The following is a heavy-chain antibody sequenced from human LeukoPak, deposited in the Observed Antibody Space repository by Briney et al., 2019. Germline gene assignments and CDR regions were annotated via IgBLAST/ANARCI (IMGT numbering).Heavy chain of an antibody. Sequence: GESLSLSCAASGVTLRNYGLSWVRHTPGKGLEWVSAIRGSGDTTFYADSVKGRFTISRDNSENTVYLQMNSLRAEDTAVYYCAREMGYCSSTSCSDDYWGQGTLVTVSS. J-gene: IGHJ4*02. V-gene: IGHV3-23*01. CDR2: IRGSGDTT. CDR1: GVTLRNYG. D-gene: IGHD2-2*01. CDR3: AREMGYCSSTSCSDDY.